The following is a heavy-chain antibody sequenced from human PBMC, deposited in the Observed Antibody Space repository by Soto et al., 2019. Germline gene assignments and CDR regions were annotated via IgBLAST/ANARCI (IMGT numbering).Heavy chain of an antibody. CDR3: ARGLKNYYGVDV. CDR1: GFTFTTYW. Sequence: EVKVVESGGGLVQPGGSLRLSCAASGFTFTTYWMHWARQVPGKGLVWVSRIKGDGSSLSYADSVRGRFTISRDNVENTVYLQMGSLRADDTAVYYCARGLKNYYGVDVWGQGTTVTVSS. J-gene: IGHJ6*02. CDR2: IKGDGSSL. V-gene: IGHV3-74*01.